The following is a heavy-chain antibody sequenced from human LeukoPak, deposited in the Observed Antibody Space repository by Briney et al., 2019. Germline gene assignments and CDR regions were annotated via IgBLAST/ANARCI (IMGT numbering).Heavy chain of an antibody. CDR2: IYYSGST. D-gene: IGHD3-10*01. CDR1: GGSISSSSYY. CDR3: ARVGITMVRGVIITHYYYYMDV. V-gene: IGHV4-39*07. J-gene: IGHJ6*03. Sequence: PSETLSLTCTASGGSISSSSYYWGWIRQPPGKGLEWIGSIYYSGSTYYNPSLKSRVTISVDTSKNQFSLKLSSVTAADTAVYYCARVGITMVRGVIITHYYYYMDVWGKGTTVTISS.